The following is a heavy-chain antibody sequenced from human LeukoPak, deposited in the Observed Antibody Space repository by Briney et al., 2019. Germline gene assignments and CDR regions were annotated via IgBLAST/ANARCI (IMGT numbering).Heavy chain of an antibody. Sequence: GGSLRLTCAASGFTFSSYSMNWVRQAAGKGLAWISYIGISSGNTKYADSVKGRFTISGDKAKNSVYLQMNSLRVEDTAVYYCARDTKYAFDNWGQGTLVTVSS. CDR3: ARDTKYAFDN. J-gene: IGHJ4*02. V-gene: IGHV3-48*01. CDR1: GFTFSSYS. CDR2: IGISSGNT. D-gene: IGHD2-2*01.